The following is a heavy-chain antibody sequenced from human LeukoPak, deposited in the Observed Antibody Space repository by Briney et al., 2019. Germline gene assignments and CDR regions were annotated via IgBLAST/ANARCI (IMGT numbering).Heavy chain of an antibody. CDR2: MYYTGST. J-gene: IGHJ5*02. Sequence: SETLSLTCTVSGGSISSYYWSWIRQPPGKGLEWIGYMYYTGSTNYNPSLKSRFTISVDTSKNQFSLRLSSVTAADAAVYYCARDGCPTTKSGCVGNWFDPWGQGTLVTVSS. V-gene: IGHV4-59*01. CDR1: GGSISSYY. D-gene: IGHD1-26*01. CDR3: ARDGCPTTKSGCVGNWFDP.